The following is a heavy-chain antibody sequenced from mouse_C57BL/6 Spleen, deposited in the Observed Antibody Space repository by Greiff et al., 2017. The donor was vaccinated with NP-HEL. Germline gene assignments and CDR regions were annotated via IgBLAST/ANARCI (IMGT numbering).Heavy chain of an antibody. CDR3: ARRWLLRYYYAMDY. J-gene: IGHJ4*01. V-gene: IGHV5-17*01. CDR2: ISSGSSTI. CDR1: GFTFSDYG. Sequence: DVQLVESGGGLVKPGGSLKLSCAASGFTFSDYGMHWVRQAPEKGLEWVAYISSGSSTIYYADTVKGRFTISRDNAKNTLFLQMTSLRSEDTAMYYGARRWLLRYYYAMDYWGQGTSVTVSS. D-gene: IGHD2-3*01.